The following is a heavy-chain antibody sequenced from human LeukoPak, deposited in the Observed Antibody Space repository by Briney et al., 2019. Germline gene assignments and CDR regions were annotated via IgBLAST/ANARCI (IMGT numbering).Heavy chain of an antibody. CDR3: ARHVSGSGPFDP. CDR1: GGSISSYY. D-gene: IGHD3-10*01. Sequence: PSETLSLTCTVSGGSISSYYWSWIRQPPGKGLEWIGYIYYSGSTNYNPSLKSRVTISVDTSKNQFSLKLSSVTAADTAVYYCARHVSGSGPFDPWGQGTLVTVSS. V-gene: IGHV4-59*08. CDR2: IYYSGST. J-gene: IGHJ5*02.